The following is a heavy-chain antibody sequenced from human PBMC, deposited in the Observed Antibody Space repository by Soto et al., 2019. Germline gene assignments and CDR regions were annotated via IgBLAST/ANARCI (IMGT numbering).Heavy chain of an antibody. CDR2: IYWDSDE. Sequence: PTLVNPTQTLTLTCTLSGYSVNTAGVAVAWIRQPPGKALEWLALIYWDSDERYSPSLKTRLTITKETSKNQVVLTMTNVDPVDTATYFCAHRQSLVGVFDIWGQGTMVTVSS. CDR1: GYSVNTAGVA. CDR3: AHRQSLVGVFDI. J-gene: IGHJ3*02. D-gene: IGHD1-26*01. V-gene: IGHV2-5*02.